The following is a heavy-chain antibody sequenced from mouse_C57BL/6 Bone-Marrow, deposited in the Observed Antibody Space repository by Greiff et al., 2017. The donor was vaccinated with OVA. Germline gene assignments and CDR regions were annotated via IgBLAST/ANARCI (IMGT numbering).Heavy chain of an antibody. Sequence: DVMLVESGGDLVKPGGSLKLSCAASGFTFSSYGMSWVRQTPDKRLEWVATISSGGSYTYYPDSVKGRFTISRDNAKNTLYLQMSSLKSEDTAMYYCARSSSGPAWFAYWGQGTLVTVSA. CDR3: ARSSSGPAWFAY. CDR1: GFTFSSYG. J-gene: IGHJ3*01. D-gene: IGHD3-2*02. CDR2: ISSGGSYT. V-gene: IGHV5-6*02.